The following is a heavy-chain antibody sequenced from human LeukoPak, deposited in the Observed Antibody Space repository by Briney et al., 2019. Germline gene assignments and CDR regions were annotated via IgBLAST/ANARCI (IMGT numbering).Heavy chain of an antibody. CDR3: ALGGFVQFDY. Sequence: SETLSLTCTVSGGSISRYDWSWIRQPPGKGLEWIGGIYYTGSTNNNPSLKSRGIISVDTSKNQFSLKLSSVAAADTAVYYCALGGFVQFDYWGQGTLVTVSS. D-gene: IGHD3-10*01. J-gene: IGHJ4*02. V-gene: IGHV4-59*01. CDR2: IYYTGST. CDR1: GGSISRYD.